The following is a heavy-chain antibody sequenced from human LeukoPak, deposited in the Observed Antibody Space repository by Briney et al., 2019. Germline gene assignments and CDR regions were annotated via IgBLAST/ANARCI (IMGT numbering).Heavy chain of an antibody. CDR2: ISSSGSTI. CDR3: ARDRNTDFWSGYYTNYCDY. Sequence: PGGSLRLSCAASGFTFSRYAMTWVRQAPGKGLEWVSYISSSGSTIYYADSVKGRFTISRDNAKNSLYLQMNSLRAEDTAVYYCARDRNTDFWSGYYTNYCDYWGQGTLVTVSS. J-gene: IGHJ4*02. CDR1: GFTFSRYA. V-gene: IGHV3-48*04. D-gene: IGHD3-3*01.